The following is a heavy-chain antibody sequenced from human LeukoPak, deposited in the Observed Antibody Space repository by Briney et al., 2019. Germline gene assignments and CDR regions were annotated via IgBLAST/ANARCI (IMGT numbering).Heavy chain of an antibody. CDR2: INPNSGGT. CDR3: ARNTLVVVAFDY. CDR1: GYTFTGYY. D-gene: IGHD2-15*01. J-gene: IGHJ4*02. V-gene: IGHV1-2*02. Sequence: ASVKVSCKASGYTFTGYYMHWVRRAPGQGLEWMGWINPNSGGTNYAQKFQGRVTMTTDTSTSTAYMELRSLRSDDAAVYYCARNTLVVVAFDYWGQGTLVIVSS.